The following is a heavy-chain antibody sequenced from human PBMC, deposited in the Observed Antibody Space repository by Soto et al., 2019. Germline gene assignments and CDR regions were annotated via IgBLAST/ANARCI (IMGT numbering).Heavy chain of an antibody. V-gene: IGHV3-66*01. Sequence: PGGSLRLSCAASGFTFSDHYMDWVRQAPGKGLEWVSVIYSGGSTYYADSVKGRFTISRDNSKNTLYLQMNSLRAEDTAVYYCARDRIAVAGNPEYFQHWGQGTLVTVSS. CDR1: GFTFSDHY. CDR3: ARDRIAVAGNPEYFQH. CDR2: IYSGGST. D-gene: IGHD6-19*01. J-gene: IGHJ1*01.